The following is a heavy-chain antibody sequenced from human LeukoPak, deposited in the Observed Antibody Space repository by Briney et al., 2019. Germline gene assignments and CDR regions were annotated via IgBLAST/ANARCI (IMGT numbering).Heavy chain of an antibody. J-gene: IGHJ6*02. CDR1: GYTFTSYA. CDR2: IIPILGIA. Sequence: ASVKVSCKASGYTFTSYAISWVRQAPGQGLEWMGRIIPILGIANYAQKFQGRVTITADKSTSTAYMELSSLRSEDTAVYYCASNYGSGSRSYGMDVWGQGTTVTVSS. D-gene: IGHD3-10*01. CDR3: ASNYGSGSRSYGMDV. V-gene: IGHV1-69*04.